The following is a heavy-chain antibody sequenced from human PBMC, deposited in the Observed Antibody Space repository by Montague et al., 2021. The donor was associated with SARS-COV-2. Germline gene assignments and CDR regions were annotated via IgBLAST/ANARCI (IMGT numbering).Heavy chain of an antibody. J-gene: IGHJ4*02. Sequence: SETLSLTCTVSGGSISSSSYYWGWIRQPPGKGLEWIGSINYSGSTYYNPSLKSRVTISVDTSKNQFSLKLSSVTAADTAVYYCARGTVLRYFDWLLSYYFDYWGQGTLVTVSS. CDR3: ARGTVLRYFDWLLSYYFDY. CDR1: GGSISSSSYY. V-gene: IGHV4-39*01. CDR2: INYSGST. D-gene: IGHD3-9*01.